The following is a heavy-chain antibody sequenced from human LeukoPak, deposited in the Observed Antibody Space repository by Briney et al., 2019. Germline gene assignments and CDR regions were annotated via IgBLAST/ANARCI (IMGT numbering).Heavy chain of an antibody. CDR2: IRSKAYGETA. V-gene: IGHV3-49*03. D-gene: IGHD1-1*01. CDR3: TGDRGAYNLYDY. Sequence: GGSLRLSCTASGFTFGDYAMSWIRQAPGKGLEWVGFIRSKAYGETADYAASVKGRFTISRDDSKAIAYLQMNSLKTEDTAVYHCTGDRGAYNLYDYWGQGTLVTVSS. CDR1: GFTFGDYA. J-gene: IGHJ4*02.